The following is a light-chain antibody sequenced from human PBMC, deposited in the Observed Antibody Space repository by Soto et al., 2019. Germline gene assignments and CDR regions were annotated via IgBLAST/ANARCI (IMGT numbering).Light chain of an antibody. CDR1: QSISNY. V-gene: IGKV3-11*01. CDR3: LQRDTWLT. Sequence: EIMLTQSPATLSLSPGERATLFCRASQSISNYLSWYQQKPGQAPRLLIYDASNRAAGIPTRFSGSGSGTDFILTISSLEPEDFAVYYCLQRDTWLTFGGGTKVEVK. J-gene: IGKJ4*01. CDR2: DAS.